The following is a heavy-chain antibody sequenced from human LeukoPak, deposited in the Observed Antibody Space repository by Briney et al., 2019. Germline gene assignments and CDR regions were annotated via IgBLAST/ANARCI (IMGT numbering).Heavy chain of an antibody. CDR3: ARDSSDGYYYYGMDV. D-gene: IGHD6-19*01. Sequence: ASVKVSCKASGYTFTSYGISWVRQAPGQGLEWMGWISAYNGNTNYAQKLQGRVTMTTDTSTSTAYMELRSLRSDDTAVYYCARDSSDGYYYYGMDVWGQGTTVTVSS. CDR1: GYTFTSYG. V-gene: IGHV1-18*01. J-gene: IGHJ6*02. CDR2: ISAYNGNT.